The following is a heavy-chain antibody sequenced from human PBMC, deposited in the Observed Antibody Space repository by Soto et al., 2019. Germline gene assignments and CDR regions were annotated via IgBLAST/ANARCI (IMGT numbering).Heavy chain of an antibody. J-gene: IGHJ4*02. CDR2: INPNSGDT. CDR3: ARVRTYYDSSGPLDY. Sequence: GAAVQVSCKASGYTFTGYFIDGVRQAPGQGLEWMGWINPNSGDTNYAQKFQGRVTMTRDMSISTAYMELRRLTSDDTAVYYCARVRTYYDSSGPLDYWGQGTLVTVSS. CDR1: GYTFTGYF. V-gene: IGHV1-2*02. D-gene: IGHD3-22*01.